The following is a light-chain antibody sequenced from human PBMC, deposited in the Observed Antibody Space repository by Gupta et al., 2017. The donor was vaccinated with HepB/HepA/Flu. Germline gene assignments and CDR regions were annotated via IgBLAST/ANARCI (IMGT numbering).Light chain of an antibody. CDR2: DDS. CDR1: NIGSKS. CDR3: QVWDSSSDHPYV. V-gene: IGLV3-21*03. J-gene: IGLJ1*01. Sequence: SYVLTQPPSVSVAPGKTARITCGGNNIGSKSVHWYQQKPGQAPVLVVYDDSDWPSGIPERFSGSNSGNTATLTISRVEAGDEADYYCQVWDSSSDHPYVFGTGTKVTVL.